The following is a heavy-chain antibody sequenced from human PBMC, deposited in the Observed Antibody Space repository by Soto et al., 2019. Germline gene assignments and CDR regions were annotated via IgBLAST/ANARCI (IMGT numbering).Heavy chain of an antibody. CDR2: ISGSGGST. CDR3: AKGDDFWSANPSYYMDG. CDR1: GFTFSSYA. V-gene: IGHV3-23*01. J-gene: IGHJ6*03. Sequence: EVQLLESGGGLVQPGGSLRLSCAASGFTFSSYAMSWVRQAPGKGLEWVSAISGSGGSTYYADSVKGRFTISRDNSKNTLYLQMNSLRAEDTAVYYCAKGDDFWSANPSYYMDGWGKGTTVTVSS. D-gene: IGHD3-3*01.